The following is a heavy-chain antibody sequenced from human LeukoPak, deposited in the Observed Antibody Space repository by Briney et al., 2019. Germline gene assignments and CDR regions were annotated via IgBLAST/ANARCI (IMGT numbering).Heavy chain of an antibody. CDR2: IIPIFGIA. Sequence: SVKVSCKASGGTFSSYAISWVRQAPGQGLEWMGRIIPIFGIANYAQKFQGRVTITADKSTSTAYMELSSLRSEDTAVYYCASGLPGGARHIDYWGQGTLVTVSS. J-gene: IGHJ4*02. CDR1: GGTFSSYA. V-gene: IGHV1-69*04. CDR3: ASGLPGGARHIDY. D-gene: IGHD3-16*01.